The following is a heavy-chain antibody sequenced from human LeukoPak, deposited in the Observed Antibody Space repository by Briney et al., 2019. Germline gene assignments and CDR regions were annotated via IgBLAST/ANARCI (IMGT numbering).Heavy chain of an antibody. V-gene: IGHV1-18*01. Sequence: ASVKVSCKASGYGFTSVGITWVRQAPGQGLEWMGWISPYNGNTRYVQKLQGRVTMTTDTSTSTAYMELRSLIFDDTAVYYCARAGSGSGWYFDYWGQGTLVTVSS. CDR1: GYGFTSVG. J-gene: IGHJ4*02. CDR3: ARAGSGSGWYFDY. D-gene: IGHD6-19*01. CDR2: ISPYNGNT.